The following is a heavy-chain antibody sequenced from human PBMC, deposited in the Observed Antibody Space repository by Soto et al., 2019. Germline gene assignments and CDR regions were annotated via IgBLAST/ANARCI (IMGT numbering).Heavy chain of an antibody. CDR1: GGSISSGDYH. V-gene: IGHV4-30-4*08. J-gene: IGHJ6*02. CDR3: ARGIVVNGMDV. CDR2: VYYTRNT. Sequence: SETLSLTCTVSGGSISSGDYHWSWIRQPPGKGLEWIGFVYYTRNTYYNPSLKSRVTISVDTSKNQFSLKLSSVTAADTAVYYCARGIVVNGMDVWGQGTTVTVSS. D-gene: IGHD2-15*01.